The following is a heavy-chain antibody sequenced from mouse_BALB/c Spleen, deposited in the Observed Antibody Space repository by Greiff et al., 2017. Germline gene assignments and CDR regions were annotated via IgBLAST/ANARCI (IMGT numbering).Heavy chain of an antibody. D-gene: IGHD2-14*01. CDR1: GFTFSSYA. CDR3: ARYRYDGPYFDY. Sequence: EVQVVESGGGLVKPGGSLKLSCAASGFTFSSYAMSWVRQTPEKRLEWVASISSGGSTYYPDSVKGRFTISRDNARNILYLQMSSLRSEDTAMYYCARYRYDGPYFDYWGQGTTLTVSS. V-gene: IGHV5-6-5*01. J-gene: IGHJ2*01. CDR2: ISSGGST.